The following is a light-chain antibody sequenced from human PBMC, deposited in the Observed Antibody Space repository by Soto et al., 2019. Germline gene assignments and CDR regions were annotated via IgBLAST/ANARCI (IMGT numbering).Light chain of an antibody. CDR3: QQYNNWPPIT. J-gene: IGKJ5*01. CDR1: QSVGNY. CDR2: DAS. Sequence: EVVLTQSPGTLSLSRGERATLSCRASQSVGNYLAWYQQKPGQAPRLLIYDASNRATGIPDRFSGSGSGTEFTLTISSLQSEDFAVYYCQQYNNWPPITFGQGTRLEIK. V-gene: IGKV3D-15*01.